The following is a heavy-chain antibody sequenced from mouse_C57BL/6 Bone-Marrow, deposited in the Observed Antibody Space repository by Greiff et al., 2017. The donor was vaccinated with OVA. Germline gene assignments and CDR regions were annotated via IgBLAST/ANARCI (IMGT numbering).Heavy chain of an antibody. CDR2: INPGSGGT. V-gene: IGHV1-54*01. CDR1: GYAFTNYL. D-gene: IGHD1-1*01. CDR3: ARSIITTVVAKAMDY. J-gene: IGHJ4*01. Sequence: QVQLQQSGVELVRPGTSVKVSCKASGYAFTNYLIEWVKQRPGQGLEWIGVINPGSGGTNYNEKFKGKATLTADKSSSTAYMQLSSLTSEDSAVYFCARSIITTVVAKAMDYWGQGTSVTVSS.